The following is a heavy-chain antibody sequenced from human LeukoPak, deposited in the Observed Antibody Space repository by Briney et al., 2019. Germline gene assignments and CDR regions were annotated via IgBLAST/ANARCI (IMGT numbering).Heavy chain of an antibody. CDR1: GFTFSSYW. CDR3: ARGINVLRFLEWLLYFDY. D-gene: IGHD3-3*01. Sequence: GGSLRLSCAASGFTFSSYWMHWVRQAPGKGLVWVSRINSDGSSTSYADSVKGRFTTSRDNAKNSLYLQMNSLRAEDTAVYYCARGINVLRFLEWLLYFDYWGQGTLVTVSS. J-gene: IGHJ4*02. CDR2: INSDGSST. V-gene: IGHV3-74*01.